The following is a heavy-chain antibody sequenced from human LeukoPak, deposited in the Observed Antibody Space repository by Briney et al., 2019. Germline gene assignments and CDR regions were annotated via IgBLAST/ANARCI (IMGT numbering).Heavy chain of an antibody. CDR2: TYYRSKWYH. V-gene: IGHV6-1*01. CDR1: GDSVSSNSAA. D-gene: IGHD6-19*01. Sequence: PSQTLSLTCAISGDSVSSNSAAWSWIRQSPSRGLEWLGRTYYRSKWYHDYAVSVRSRVSVNPYTSKNQFSLQLNSVTPEDTAVYYCARFLGIGSQRYYFDSWGQGTLVTVSS. J-gene: IGHJ4*02. CDR3: ARFLGIGSQRYYFDS.